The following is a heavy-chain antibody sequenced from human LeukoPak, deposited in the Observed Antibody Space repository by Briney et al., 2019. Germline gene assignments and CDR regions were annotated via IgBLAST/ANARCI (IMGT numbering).Heavy chain of an antibody. CDR2: IIPIFGTA. D-gene: IGHD3-3*01. CDR1: GGTFSSYA. CDR3: ARSYYDFWSGYTTSGWFDP. Sequence: SVKVSCKASGGTFSSYAISWVRQAPGQGLEWMGGIIPIFGTANYAQKFQGRVTITTDESTSTAYMELSSLRSEDTAVYYCARSYYDFWSGYTTSGWFDPWGQGTLVTVSS. J-gene: IGHJ5*02. V-gene: IGHV1-69*05.